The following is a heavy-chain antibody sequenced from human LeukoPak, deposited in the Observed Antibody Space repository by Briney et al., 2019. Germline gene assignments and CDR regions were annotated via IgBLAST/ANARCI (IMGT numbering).Heavy chain of an antibody. J-gene: IGHJ4*02. Sequence: GRSLRLSCAASGFTFSSFSMHWVRQAPGKGLEWVAAIWFDGSQKYYGDSVKGRFTISRDNSKNTVYLQMNSLRAEDTAVYYCARGAYRISWPGIDYWGQGTLVTVSS. D-gene: IGHD3-16*02. CDR3: ARGAYRISWPGIDY. V-gene: IGHV3-33*01. CDR2: IWFDGSQK. CDR1: GFTFSSFS.